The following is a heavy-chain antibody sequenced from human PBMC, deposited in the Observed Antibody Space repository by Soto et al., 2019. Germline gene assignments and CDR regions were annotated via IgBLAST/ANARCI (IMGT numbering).Heavy chain of an antibody. J-gene: IGHJ6*02. CDR1: GYSFTSYW. CDR3: ARHKDSRSSYYYYGMDV. Sequence: PGESLKISCKGSGYSFTSYWIGWVRQMPGKGLEWMGIIYPGDSDTRYSPSFQGQVTISADKSISTAYLQWSSLKASDTAMYYCARHKDSRSSYYYYGMDVWGQGTTVTVYS. V-gene: IGHV5-51*01. CDR2: IYPGDSDT. D-gene: IGHD6-6*01.